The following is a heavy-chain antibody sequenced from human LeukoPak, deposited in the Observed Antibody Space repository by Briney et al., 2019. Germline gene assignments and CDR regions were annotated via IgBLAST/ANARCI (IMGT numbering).Heavy chain of an antibody. V-gene: IGHV1-18*01. CDR1: GYTFTSYG. Sequence: ASVKVSCKASGYTFTSYGISWVRQAPGQGLEWMGWISAYNGNTNYAQKFQGRVTMTTDTSTSTAYMELRSLRSDDTVVYYCARDHSIITPYSGSYPPPHWFDPWGQGTLVTVSS. CDR2: ISAYNGNT. J-gene: IGHJ5*02. D-gene: IGHD1-26*01. CDR3: ARDHSIITPYSGSYPPPHWFDP.